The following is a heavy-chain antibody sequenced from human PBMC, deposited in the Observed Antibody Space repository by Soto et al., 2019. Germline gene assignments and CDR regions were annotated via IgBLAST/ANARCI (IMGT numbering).Heavy chain of an antibody. CDR2: ISGSGSST. Sequence: EVQLLESGGDWVQPGGSLRLSCAASGFSFSSYAMNWVRQAPGDGLECVSIISGSGSSTYYADSVKGRFTISRDNSKNSLYLQMNSLRAEDTAVYYCAKEGYDYIWGSYRGDAFDIWGQGTMVTVSS. J-gene: IGHJ3*02. CDR1: GFSFSSYA. CDR3: AKEGYDYIWGSYRGDAFDI. V-gene: IGHV3-23*01. D-gene: IGHD3-16*02.